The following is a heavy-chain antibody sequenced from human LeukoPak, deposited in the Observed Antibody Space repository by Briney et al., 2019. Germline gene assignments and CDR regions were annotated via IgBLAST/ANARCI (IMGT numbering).Heavy chain of an antibody. CDR3: ARLGIDKWDLDY. D-gene: IGHD1-26*01. V-gene: IGHV1-2*02. CDR1: GYTFTGHY. CDR2: IDPNSGDT. J-gene: IGHJ4*02. Sequence: GASVKVSCKASGYTFTGHYIHWVRQAPGQRLEWVGWIDPNSGDTYYAQRFQGRVTMTRDTFITTAYMELSSLSSDDTAVYYCARLGIDKWDLDYWGQGTLVTVSS.